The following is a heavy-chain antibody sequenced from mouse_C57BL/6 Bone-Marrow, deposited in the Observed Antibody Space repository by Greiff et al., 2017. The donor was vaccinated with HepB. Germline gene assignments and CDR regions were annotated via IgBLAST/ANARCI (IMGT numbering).Heavy chain of an antibody. Sequence: VQLQQPGAELVMPGASVKLSCKASGYTFTSYWMHWVKQRPGQGLEWIGEIDPSDSYTNYNQKFKGKSTLTVDKSSSTSYMQLSSLTSEDSAVYYCAILDYWGQGTTLTVSS. CDR3: AILDY. J-gene: IGHJ2*01. V-gene: IGHV1-69*01. CDR2: IDPSDSYT. CDR1: GYTFTSYW. D-gene: IGHD1-1*01.